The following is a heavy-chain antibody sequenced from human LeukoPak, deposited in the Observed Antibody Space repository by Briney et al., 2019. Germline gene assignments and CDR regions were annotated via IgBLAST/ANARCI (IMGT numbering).Heavy chain of an antibody. CDR3: ARVGRITRDNWFDP. CDR1: GYTLTELS. CDR2: FDPEDGET. V-gene: IGHV1-24*01. D-gene: IGHD3-3*01. Sequence: ASVKVSCKVSGYTLTELSMHWVRQAPGKGLEWMGGFDPEDGETIYAQKFQGRVTMTEDTSTDTAYMELSSLRSEDTAVYYCARVGRITRDNWFDPWGQGTLVTVSS. J-gene: IGHJ5*02.